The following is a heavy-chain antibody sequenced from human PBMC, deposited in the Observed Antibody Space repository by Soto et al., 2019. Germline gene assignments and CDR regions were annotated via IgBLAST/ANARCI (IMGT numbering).Heavy chain of an antibody. CDR2: ISRSGRGSA. J-gene: IGHJ4*02. V-gene: IGHV3-23*01. D-gene: IGHD3-22*01. Sequence: EVQLLESGGALVQPGGSLRLSCAASVFTFNSYVMTWVRQAPGEGLEWVSSISRSGRGSAYYADSGKGRFTISRDNSENTLFLQMNNLRDEDTALYYCARGRYLDSSDYGVANLPFDHWGLGTLVTVSS. CDR3: ARGRYLDSSDYGVANLPFDH. CDR1: VFTFNSYV.